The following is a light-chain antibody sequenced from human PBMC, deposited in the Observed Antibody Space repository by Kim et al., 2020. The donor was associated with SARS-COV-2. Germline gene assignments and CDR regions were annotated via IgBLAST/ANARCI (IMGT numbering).Light chain of an antibody. V-gene: IGLV6-57*02. Sequence: TVTITCTGSSGSIASNYVQWYQQHPGSAPATVIFEDNQRPSGVPDQFSCSIDSSSNSASLTISGLKTEDEADYYCQSYDSSIPWVFGGGTQLTVL. CDR2: EDN. CDR3: QSYDSSIPWV. CDR1: SGSIASNY. J-gene: IGLJ3*02.